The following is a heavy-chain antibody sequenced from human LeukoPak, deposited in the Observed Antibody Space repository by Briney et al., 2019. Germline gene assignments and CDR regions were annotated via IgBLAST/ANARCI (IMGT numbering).Heavy chain of an antibody. CDR2: ISYDGSNK. J-gene: IGHJ4*02. D-gene: IGHD4-17*01. CDR3: ARQSSVTRSGLDS. V-gene: IGHV3-30*04. Sequence: PGRSLRLSCADSGFTFNSHMHWVRQAPGEGLEWVAAISYDGSNKKYGDSVKGRFTISSDNSESTLYLQMNSLRPEDTAVYYCARQSSVTRSGLDSWGQGTLVTVSS. CDR1: GFTFNSH.